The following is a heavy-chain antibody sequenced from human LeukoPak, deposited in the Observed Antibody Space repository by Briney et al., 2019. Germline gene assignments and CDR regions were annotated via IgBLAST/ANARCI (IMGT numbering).Heavy chain of an antibody. CDR1: GFIFRNYA. J-gene: IGHJ4*02. CDR2: SGSTT. D-gene: IGHD4-17*01. CDR3: TRDSSYGDYSTAFDY. V-gene: IGHV3-23*01. Sequence: GGSLRLSXAASGFIFRNYAMTWVRQAPGKGLEWVSSSGSTTDYSDSVKGRFTISRDNSKNTLYLQMNSLRADDTAVYYCTRDSSYGDYSTAFDYWGQGALVTVSS.